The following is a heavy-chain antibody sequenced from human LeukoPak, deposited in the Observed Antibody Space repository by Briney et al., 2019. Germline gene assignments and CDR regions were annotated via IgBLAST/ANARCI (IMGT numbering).Heavy chain of an antibody. J-gene: IGHJ6*03. D-gene: IGHD4-23*01. CDR1: GDTFSTHA. CDR2: ISVLGGTT. V-gene: IGHV3-23*01. Sequence: GGSLRLSPVVSGDTFSTHAMRSVCPAPQKGLERVSDISVLGGTTYSAASLRSRVTISRDNSTNTPFLQMNSLRAERTGLFYCAREPGVRPVHYMGVWGKGTTVIVSS. CDR3: AREPGVRPVHYMGV.